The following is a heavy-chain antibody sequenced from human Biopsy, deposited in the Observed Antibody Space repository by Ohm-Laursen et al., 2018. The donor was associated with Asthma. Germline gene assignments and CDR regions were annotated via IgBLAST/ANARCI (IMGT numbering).Heavy chain of an antibody. Sequence: SVKVSCKASGYTFSNYAISWVRQAPGQGLEWMGWISGYNGDTEFAQNVKGRLSLTTDTSTSTAYMELRSLTSDGTAVYYCVRDKVVVVPGSKGPTDWFDPWGQGTLVTVSS. V-gene: IGHV1-18*04. CDR1: GYTFSNYA. CDR3: VRDKVVVVPGSKGPTDWFDP. CDR2: ISGYNGDT. J-gene: IGHJ5*02. D-gene: IGHD2-15*01.